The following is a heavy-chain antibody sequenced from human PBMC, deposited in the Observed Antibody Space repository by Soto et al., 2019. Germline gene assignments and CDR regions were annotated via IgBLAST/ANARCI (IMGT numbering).Heavy chain of an antibody. J-gene: IGHJ4*02. CDR1: GFTFSSYA. V-gene: IGHV3-23*01. Sequence: GGSLRLSCAASGFTFSSYAMTWVRQAPGKGLEWVSGISGSGGSTYSADSVKGRFTISRDNSKNTLYLQMNSLRAEDTAVYYCAKDLKYQLLSFGYWGQGTLVTVSS. D-gene: IGHD2-2*01. CDR3: AKDLKYQLLSFGY. CDR2: ISGSGGST.